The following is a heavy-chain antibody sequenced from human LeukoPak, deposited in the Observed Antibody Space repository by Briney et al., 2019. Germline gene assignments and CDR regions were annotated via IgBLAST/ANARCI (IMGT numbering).Heavy chain of an antibody. Sequence: SETLSLTCTVSGGSISSGSYYWSWIRQPAGKGLEWIGRIYTSGSTNYNPSLKSRVTISVDTSKSQFSLKLSSVTAADTAVYYCARVAYSGYGEDYWGQGTLVTVSS. CDR2: IYTSGST. D-gene: IGHD5-12*01. CDR1: GGSISSGSYY. J-gene: IGHJ4*02. V-gene: IGHV4-61*02. CDR3: ARVAYSGYGEDY.